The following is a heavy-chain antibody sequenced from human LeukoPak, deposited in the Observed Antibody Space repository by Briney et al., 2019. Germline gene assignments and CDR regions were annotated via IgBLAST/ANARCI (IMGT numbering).Heavy chain of an antibody. CDR2: IYYSGST. CDR3: ARESSTSIWFDP. CDR1: GGSISSGDYY. V-gene: IGHV4-30-4*08. J-gene: IGHJ5*02. D-gene: IGHD2-2*01. Sequence: SETLSLTCTVSGGSISSGDYYWSWIRQPPGKGLEWIGYIYYSGSTYYNPSLKSRVTISVDTSKNQFSLKLSSVTAADTAVYYCARESSTSIWFDPWGQGALVTVSS.